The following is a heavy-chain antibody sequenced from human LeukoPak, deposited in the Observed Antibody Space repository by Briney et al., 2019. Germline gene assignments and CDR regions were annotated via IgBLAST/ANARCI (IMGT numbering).Heavy chain of an antibody. D-gene: IGHD2-21*01. J-gene: IGHJ3*01. V-gene: IGHV3-48*03. CDR2: ISRRGDTI. CDR3: ARCENSREAAFDV. Sequence: GGSLRLSSAAPGFSLSDPEMNWVRQAPGKGLEWISHISRRGDTIYYADSVTGRFTISRDSAKNSLLLQMNSLRAEDTAVYYCARCENSREAAFDVWGRGTMVTVSS. CDR1: GFSLSDPE.